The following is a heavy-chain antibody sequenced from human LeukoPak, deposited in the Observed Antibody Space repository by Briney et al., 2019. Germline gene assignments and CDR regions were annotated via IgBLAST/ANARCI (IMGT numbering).Heavy chain of an antibody. V-gene: IGHV1-46*01. Sequence: GASVKVSCKASGYTFTSYYMHWVRQAPGQGLEWMGIINPSGGSTSYAQKFQDRVTMTRDTSTSTVYMELSGLRSEDTAVYYCARERFTGSNWQLYYFDYWGQGTLVTVSS. CDR2: INPSGGST. J-gene: IGHJ4*02. CDR3: ARERFTGSNWQLYYFDY. D-gene: IGHD6-13*01. CDR1: GYTFTSYY.